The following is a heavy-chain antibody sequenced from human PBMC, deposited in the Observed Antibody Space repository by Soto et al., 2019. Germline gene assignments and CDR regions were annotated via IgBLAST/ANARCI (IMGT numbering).Heavy chain of an antibody. CDR1: GGTFRSYT. Sequence: QVQLVQSGAEVKKPGSSVKVSCKASGGTFRSYTISWVRQAPGQGLEWMGRIIPILGIANYAQKFQGRVTITADKSTSTAYMELSSLRSEDTAVYYCARGVYYYYGMDVWGQGTTVTVSS. CDR3: ARGVYYYYGMDV. D-gene: IGHD2-8*01. V-gene: IGHV1-69*02. J-gene: IGHJ6*02. CDR2: IIPILGIA.